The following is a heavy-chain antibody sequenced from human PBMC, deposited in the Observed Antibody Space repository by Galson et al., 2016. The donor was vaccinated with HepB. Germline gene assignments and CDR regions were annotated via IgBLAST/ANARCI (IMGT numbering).Heavy chain of an antibody. CDR3: ARALEYGSRKFYDSYAMHV. CDR1: GYRLTDYW. V-gene: IGHV5-10-1*01. J-gene: IGHJ6*02. Sequence: QSGAEVKEPGESLRISCQGSGYRLTDYWITWVRQVPGKGLQWMGRIDPDDSYTNYSPSFQGHVTISVDKSINTAYLQWSTLKASDTAIYYCARALEYGSRKFYDSYAMHVCGHRSTVIVSS. CDR2: IDPDDSYT. D-gene: IGHD4-17*01.